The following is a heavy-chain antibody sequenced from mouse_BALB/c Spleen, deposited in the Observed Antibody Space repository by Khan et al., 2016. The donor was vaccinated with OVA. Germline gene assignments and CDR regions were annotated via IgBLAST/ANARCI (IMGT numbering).Heavy chain of an antibody. D-gene: IGHD1-1*01. V-gene: IGHV1S137*01. CDR2: ISPYYGDA. J-gene: IGHJ4*01. CDR1: GYTFTVYT. Sequence: QVQLQQSGAELVRPGVSVKISCKGSGYTFTVYTIHWVRQSHAKSLEWIGIISPYYGDANYTQKFKDKATMSLDNSSNTAYIALARLTSDDSAYYYCARSFITTDSVYAIDYWSLGTSVTVSS. CDR3: ARSFITTDSVYAIDY.